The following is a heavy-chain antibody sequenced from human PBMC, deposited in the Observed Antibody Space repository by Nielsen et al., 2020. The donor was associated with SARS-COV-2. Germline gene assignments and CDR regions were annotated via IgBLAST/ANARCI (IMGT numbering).Heavy chain of an antibody. CDR1: GYSFTSSW. CDR2: IYPGDSDT. Sequence: GESLKISCEGSGYSFTSSWIGWVRQMPGKGLEWMGIIYPGDSDTRYSPSFQGQVTISADKSISTAYLQWSSLKASDTAMYYCARHRASCSSGSCYCDYWGQGTLVTVSS. V-gene: IGHV5-51*01. D-gene: IGHD2-15*01. J-gene: IGHJ4*02. CDR3: ARHRASCSSGSCYCDY.